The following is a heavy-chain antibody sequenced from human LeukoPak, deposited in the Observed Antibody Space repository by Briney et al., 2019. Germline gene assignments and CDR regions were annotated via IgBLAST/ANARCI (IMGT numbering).Heavy chain of an antibody. CDR2: IIPIFGTA. J-gene: IGHJ6*02. CDR3: ARDNGEGDGYNSFFSGYYGMDV. CDR1: GGTFSSYA. Sequence: SVKVSCTASGGTFSSYAISWVRQAPGQGLEWMGGIIPIFGTANYAQKFQGRVTITADKSTSTAYMELSSLRSEDTAVYYCARDNGEGDGYNSFFSGYYGMDVWGQGTTVTVSS. V-gene: IGHV1-69*06. D-gene: IGHD5-24*01.